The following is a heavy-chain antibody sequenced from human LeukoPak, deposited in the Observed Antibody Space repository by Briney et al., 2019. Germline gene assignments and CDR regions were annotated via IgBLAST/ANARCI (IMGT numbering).Heavy chain of an antibody. J-gene: IGHJ4*02. CDR1: GYSFTSYW. CDR3: ARRYYYDSSGYYYFDY. Sequence: GESLKISCKGSGYSFTSYWIGWVRQMPGKGLEWMGLIYPGDSDTRYSPSFQGQVTISADKSISTAYLQWSSLKASDTAMYYCARRYYYDSSGYYYFDYWGQGTLVTVSS. D-gene: IGHD3-22*01. CDR2: IYPGDSDT. V-gene: IGHV5-51*01.